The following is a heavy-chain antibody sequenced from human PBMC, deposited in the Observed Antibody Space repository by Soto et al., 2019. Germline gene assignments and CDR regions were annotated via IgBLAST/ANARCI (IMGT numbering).Heavy chain of an antibody. CDR1: GGSISSCGYS. D-gene: IGHD3-22*01. Sequence: PSETLSLTCTVSGGSISSCGYSWTWIRQHPGKGLEWIGYIYYSGSTYYKPSLKSRVTISVDTSKNQLSLKLSSVTAADTAVYYCASQHYYDSSGYYVVYWGQGTLVTVSS. V-gene: IGHV4-31*03. CDR3: ASQHYYDSSGYYVVY. CDR2: IYYSGST. J-gene: IGHJ4*02.